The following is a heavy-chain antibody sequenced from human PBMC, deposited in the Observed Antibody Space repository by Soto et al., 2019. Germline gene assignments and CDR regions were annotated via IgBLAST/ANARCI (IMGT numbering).Heavy chain of an antibody. CDR1: GFTFSDYY. D-gene: IGHD3-10*01. CDR2: ISSSSSYT. Sequence: SLRLSCAASGFTFSDYYMSWIRQAPGKGLEWVSYISSSSSYTNYADSVKGRFTISRDNAKNSLYLQMNSLRAEDTAVYYCASSITMVRGVLGYWGQGTLVTVSS. V-gene: IGHV3-11*06. J-gene: IGHJ4*02. CDR3: ASSITMVRGVLGY.